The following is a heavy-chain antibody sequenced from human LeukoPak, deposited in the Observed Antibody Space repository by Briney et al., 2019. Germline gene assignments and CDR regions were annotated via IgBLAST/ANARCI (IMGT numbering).Heavy chain of an antibody. J-gene: IGHJ3*02. CDR1: GGSIRSYY. V-gene: IGHV4-59*01. CDR3: ARDLGSDAFDI. CDR2: IYYSGST. D-gene: IGHD2-15*01. Sequence: SETLSLTCTVSGGSIRSYYWSWIRQPPGKGLEWIGYIYYSGSTNYNPSLKSRVTISVDTSKNQFSLKLSSVTAADTAVYYCARDLGSDAFDIWGQGTMVTVSS.